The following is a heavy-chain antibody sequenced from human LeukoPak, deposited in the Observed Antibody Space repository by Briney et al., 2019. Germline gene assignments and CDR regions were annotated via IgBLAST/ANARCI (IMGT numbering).Heavy chain of an antibody. CDR3: ARGAIPLSGVIDF. Sequence: SETLSLTCIVSGDSFSDYYWTWIRQPPGKRLEWIGYIRYNGYTNYSPSLKSRVTISIDTSKNQFSLKLTSVTAADAAVYYCARGAIPLSGVIDFWGQGTLVTVSS. D-gene: IGHD2-8*01. CDR1: GDSFSDYY. V-gene: IGHV4-59*01. J-gene: IGHJ4*02. CDR2: IRYNGYT.